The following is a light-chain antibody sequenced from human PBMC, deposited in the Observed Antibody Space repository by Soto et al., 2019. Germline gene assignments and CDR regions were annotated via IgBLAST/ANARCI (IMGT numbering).Light chain of an antibody. CDR1: QSFSSGY. CDR2: GAS. Sequence: EIVLTQSPGTLSLSPGERATLSCRASQSFSSGYLAWYQQRPAQAPRLLMYGASTRATGIPDRFSGSESGTDFTLTISRLEPEDFPVYYCQQYGSPPWTFGQGTKVEIK. CDR3: QQYGSPPWT. V-gene: IGKV3-20*01. J-gene: IGKJ1*01.